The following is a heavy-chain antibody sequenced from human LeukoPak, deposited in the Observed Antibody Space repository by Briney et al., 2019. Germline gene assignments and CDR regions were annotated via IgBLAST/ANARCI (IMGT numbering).Heavy chain of an antibody. V-gene: IGHV3-23*01. Sequence: QSGGSLRLSCAASGFTFGSYAMSWVRQAPGKGLEWVSAISGSSHYTYYADSVKGRFTISRDNSKNTLNIQMHTLRAEDTAVYYCAKSRASYCSGGSCYFPLDYWGQGTLVTVSS. CDR3: AKSRASYCSGGSCYFPLDY. CDR2: ISGSSHYT. D-gene: IGHD2-15*01. J-gene: IGHJ4*02. CDR1: GFTFGSYA.